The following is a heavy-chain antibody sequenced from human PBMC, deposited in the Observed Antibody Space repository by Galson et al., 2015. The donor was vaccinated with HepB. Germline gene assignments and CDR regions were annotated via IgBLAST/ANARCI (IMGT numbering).Heavy chain of an antibody. Sequence: PALVKPTQTLTLTCTFSGFSLTASDMRVGWVRQPPGKALEWLARIDWDDYKFYSTSLKTRLTISKDTSRNQVVLTMTNMDPVDTATYYCARCPLSGADAFEIWGQGTMVTVSS. D-gene: IGHD7-27*01. CDR3: ARCPLSGADAFEI. CDR2: IDWDDYK. V-gene: IGHV2-70*04. J-gene: IGHJ3*02. CDR1: GFSLTASDMR.